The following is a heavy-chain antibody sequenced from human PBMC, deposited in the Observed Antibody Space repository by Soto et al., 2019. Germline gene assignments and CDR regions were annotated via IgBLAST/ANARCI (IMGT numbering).Heavy chain of an antibody. V-gene: IGHV1-18*01. CDR2: ISAYNGNT. CDR1: GYTFSSYG. CDR3: ARDINLGLAGG. D-gene: IGHD6-13*01. J-gene: IGHJ4*02. Sequence: QVQLVQSGAEVKKPGASVKVSCKASGYTFSSYGISWVRQAPGQGLEWMGWISAYNGNTKYAQKLQGRVTMTTDTSTSTAEMELRRLISDDTAVYYCARDINLGLAGGWGQGTLVTVSS.